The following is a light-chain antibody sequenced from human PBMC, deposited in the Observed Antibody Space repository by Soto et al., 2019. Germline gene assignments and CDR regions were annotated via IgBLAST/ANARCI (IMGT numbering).Light chain of an antibody. Sequence: QSVLTQPPSASGTPGQRVTISCSRSSSNIGSKYVYWYQQLPGTAPKLLIYRNNERPSGVPDRFSGPKSGTSASLAISGLRSEDEADYYCAAWDDTLSGWVFGGGTKVTVL. CDR3: AAWDDTLSGWV. V-gene: IGLV1-47*01. J-gene: IGLJ3*02. CDR1: SSNIGSKY. CDR2: RNN.